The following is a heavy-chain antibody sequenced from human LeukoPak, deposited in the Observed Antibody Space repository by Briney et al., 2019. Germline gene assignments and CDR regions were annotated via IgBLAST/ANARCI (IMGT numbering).Heavy chain of an antibody. CDR3: ARGGLYYYDSSGYYEPDDY. CDR1: GYTFTSYY. V-gene: IGHV1-46*01. CDR2: INPSGGST. Sequence: ASVKVSCKASGYTFTSYYMHWVRQAPGQGLEWMGIINPSGGSTSYAQKFQGRVTMTRDTSTSTVYMELSSLRSEDTAVYYCARGGLYYYDSSGYYEPDDYWGQGTLVIVSS. J-gene: IGHJ4*02. D-gene: IGHD3-22*01.